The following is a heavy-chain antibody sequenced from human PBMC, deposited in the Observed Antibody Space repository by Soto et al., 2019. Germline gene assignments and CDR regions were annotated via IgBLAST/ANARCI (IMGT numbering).Heavy chain of an antibody. CDR3: ARVLLDSSSWYSHYYYGMDV. Sequence: QVQLVQSGAEVKKPGASVKVSCKASGYTFTSYGISWVRQAPGQGLEWMGWISAYNGNTNYAQKLQGRVTMTTDTSTSTAYMELRSLRSDDTAVYYCARVLLDSSSWYSHYYYGMDVWGQGTTVTVSS. J-gene: IGHJ6*02. V-gene: IGHV1-18*04. CDR2: ISAYNGNT. CDR1: GYTFTSYG. D-gene: IGHD6-13*01.